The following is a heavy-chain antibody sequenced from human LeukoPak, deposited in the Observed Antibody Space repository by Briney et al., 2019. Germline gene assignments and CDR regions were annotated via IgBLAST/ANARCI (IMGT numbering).Heavy chain of an antibody. D-gene: IGHD1-26*01. CDR2: IYYSGST. CDR3: ARVSRSGSYFGAFEI. CDR1: GGSISSSSYY. J-gene: IGHJ3*02. V-gene: IGHV4-39*07. Sequence: PSETLSLTCTVSGGSISSSSYYWGWIRQPPGKGLEWIGSIYYSGSTYYNPSLKSRVTISVDASKKQFSLKLSSVTAADTAVYYCARVSRSGSYFGAFEIWGQGTMVTVSS.